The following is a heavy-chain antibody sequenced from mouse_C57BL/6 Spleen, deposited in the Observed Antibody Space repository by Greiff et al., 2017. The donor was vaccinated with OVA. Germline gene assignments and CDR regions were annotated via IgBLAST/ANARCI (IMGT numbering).Heavy chain of an antibody. Sequence: EVKLLESGGDLVKPGGSLKLSCAASGFTFSSYGMSWVRQTPDKRLEWVATISSGGSYTYYPDSVKGRFTISRDNAKNTLYLQMSSLKSEDTAMYYCARQGYDYDEGDAWFAYWGQGTLVTVSA. CDR1: GFTFSSYG. D-gene: IGHD2-4*01. V-gene: IGHV5-6*01. CDR3: ARQGYDYDEGDAWFAY. CDR2: ISSGGSYT. J-gene: IGHJ3*01.